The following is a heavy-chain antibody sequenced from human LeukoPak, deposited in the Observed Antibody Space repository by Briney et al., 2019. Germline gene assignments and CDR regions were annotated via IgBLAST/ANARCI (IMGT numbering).Heavy chain of an antibody. CDR1: GGSISSYY. J-gene: IGHJ4*01. CDR3: AREYYGDDYFDY. V-gene: IGHV4-59*12. Sequence: KPSETLSLTCTVSGGSISSYYWSWIRQPPGKGLEWIGYIYYSGSTNYNPSLKSRVTMSVDTSKNQFSLKLSSVTAADTAVYYCAREYYGDDYFDYWGQGTLVTVSS. CDR2: IYYSGST. D-gene: IGHD3-10*01.